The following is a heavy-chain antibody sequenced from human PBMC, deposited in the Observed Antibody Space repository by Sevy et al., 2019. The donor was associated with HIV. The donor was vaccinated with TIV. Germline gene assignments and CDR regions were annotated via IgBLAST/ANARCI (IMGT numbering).Heavy chain of an antibody. CDR2: ISYEGTEP. Sequence: GGSLRLSCAASGFAFSTHAMHWVRQAPGKGLEWVAVISYEGTEPFYAASVEGRITNSRDNSKNRLSLQINSLKPEDTAVYYCARDGGYSIKWYPLYWGHGTLVTVSS. D-gene: IGHD1-26*01. CDR1: GFAFSTHA. J-gene: IGHJ4*01. CDR3: ARDGGYSIKWYPLY. V-gene: IGHV3-30-3*01.